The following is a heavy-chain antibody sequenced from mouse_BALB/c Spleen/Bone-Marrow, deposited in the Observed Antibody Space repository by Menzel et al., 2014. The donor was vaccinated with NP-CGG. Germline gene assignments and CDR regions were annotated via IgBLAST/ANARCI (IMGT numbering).Heavy chain of an antibody. CDR3: NGGYYEAWFAY. J-gene: IGHJ3*01. CDR1: GFNIKDYY. D-gene: IGHD2-3*01. Sequence: EVQLQQSGAELVRSGDSVKLSCTASGFNIKDYYMHWVKQRPEQGLEWIGWIDPENGDTEYAPKFQGKATMTADTSSNTAYLQLSSLTSEDTAVYYCNGGYYEAWFAYWGQGTLVTVSA. CDR2: IDPENGDT. V-gene: IGHV14-4*02.